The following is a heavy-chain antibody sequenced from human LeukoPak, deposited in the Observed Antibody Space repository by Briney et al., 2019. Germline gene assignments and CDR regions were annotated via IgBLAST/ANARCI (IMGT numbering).Heavy chain of an antibody. V-gene: IGHV3-48*03. CDR3: ARAPTYYYDSSGYYPDY. CDR1: GFTFSSYE. J-gene: IGHJ4*02. Sequence: PGGSLRLSCAASGFTFSSYEMNWVRQAPGKGLEWVSYISSSGSTIYYADSVKGRFTISRDNAKNSLYLQMNSLRAEDTAVYYCARAPTYYYDSSGYYPDYWGQGTLVTVSS. D-gene: IGHD3-22*01. CDR2: ISSSGSTI.